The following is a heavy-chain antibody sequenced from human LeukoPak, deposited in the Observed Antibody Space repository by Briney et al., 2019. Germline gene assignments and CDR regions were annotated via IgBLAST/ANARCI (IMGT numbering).Heavy chain of an antibody. CDR1: GGSISTYY. V-gene: IGHV4-59*08. CDR3: ARLQRADHFSRVHV. Sequence: SETLSLSCAVPGGSISTYYWSWIRQTPGKGLEWIGYIYDTGSTNYTPSIKSRVTISADKSKSQFSLKLSCVTAAYTAMYYRARLQRADHFSRVHVWGPGPPLTVS. J-gene: IGHJ6*02. D-gene: IGHD6-25*01. CDR2: IYDTGST.